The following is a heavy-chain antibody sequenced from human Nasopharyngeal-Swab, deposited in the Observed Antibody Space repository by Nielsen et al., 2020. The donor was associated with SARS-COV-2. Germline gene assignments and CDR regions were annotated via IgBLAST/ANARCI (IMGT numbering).Heavy chain of an antibody. V-gene: IGHV3-30*02. CDR3: AKDGAYDTMIVVVIKGPAFDI. D-gene: IGHD3-22*01. Sequence: GRSLRLSCAASGFTFSSYGMHWVRQAPGKGLEWVAFIRYDGSNKYYADSVKGRFTISRDNSKNTLYLQMNSLRAEDTAVYYCAKDGAYDTMIVVVIKGPAFDIWGQGTMVTVSS. J-gene: IGHJ3*02. CDR1: GFTFSSYG. CDR2: IRYDGSNK.